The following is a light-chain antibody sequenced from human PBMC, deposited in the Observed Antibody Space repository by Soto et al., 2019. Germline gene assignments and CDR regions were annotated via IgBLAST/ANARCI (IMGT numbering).Light chain of an antibody. V-gene: IGKV1-39*01. CDR2: SAS. CDR1: QSISTY. CDR3: QQAASFPIT. Sequence: DIQMTQSPSSLSASVGDRVTITCRASQSISTYLSWFQQKPGKAPKLLIYSASTLQSGVPSRFSGSGSGTDFTLTISRLQPEDFATYYCQQAASFPITFGQGTRLEIK. J-gene: IGKJ5*01.